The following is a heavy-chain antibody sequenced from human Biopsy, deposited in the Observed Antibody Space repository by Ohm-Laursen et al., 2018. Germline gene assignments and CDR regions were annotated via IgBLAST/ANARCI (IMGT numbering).Heavy chain of an antibody. CDR3: ARATNSTGWPYYYFYGMDV. Sequence: SQTLSLTCTVSGGSISSDYWSWIPQTPGKGLEWIGYIYYSGSTNYNPSLKSRVTISVDTSRNQFSLRLNSLAAADTAVYYCARATNSTGWPYYYFYGMDVWGQGTTVTVSS. CDR1: GGSISSDY. J-gene: IGHJ6*02. V-gene: IGHV4-59*12. CDR2: IYYSGST. D-gene: IGHD2/OR15-2a*01.